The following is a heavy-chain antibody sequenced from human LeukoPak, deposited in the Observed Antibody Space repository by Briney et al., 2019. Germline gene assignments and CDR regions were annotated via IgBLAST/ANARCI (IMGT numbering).Heavy chain of an antibody. CDR1: GGSISSATYY. CDR2: MYTSGST. CDR3: ARGRRHCNSTSCYQEDY. D-gene: IGHD2-2*01. J-gene: IGHJ4*02. V-gene: IGHV4-61*09. Sequence: SETLSLTCTVSGGSISSATYYWSWIRQPAGKGLEWIGHMYTSGSTNYNPSLKSRVTTSVDTSKNRSSLKLNSVTASDTAVYYCARGRRHCNSTSCYQEDYWGQGTLVTVSA.